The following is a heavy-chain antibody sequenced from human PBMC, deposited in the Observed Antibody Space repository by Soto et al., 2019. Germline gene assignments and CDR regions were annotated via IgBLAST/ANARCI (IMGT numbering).Heavy chain of an antibody. CDR2: INPSGGST. D-gene: IGHD3-22*01. V-gene: IGHV1-46*01. CDR3: ARADYYDSSGFYYDY. Sequence: QVQLVQSGAEVKKPGASVKVSCKASGYIFTNHYIHWVRQSPGQRLERMGIINPSGGSTNYLQKFQGSVTMTRDTSTSTVYMELSSLRSEDTAVYFCARADYYDSSGFYYDYWGQGTLVTVSS. J-gene: IGHJ4*02. CDR1: GYIFTNHY.